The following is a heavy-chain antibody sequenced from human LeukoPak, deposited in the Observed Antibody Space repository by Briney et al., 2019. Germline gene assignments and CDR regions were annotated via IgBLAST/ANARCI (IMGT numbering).Heavy chain of an antibody. CDR3: ATDIRAGTPHDY. Sequence: ASVKVSCKVSGYTFTELSMHWVRQAPGKGLEWMGGFDPEDGETIYAQKFQGRVTMTEDTSTDTAYMELSSLRSEDTAVYYCATDIRAGTPHDYGGQGTLVTVSS. CDR1: GYTFTELS. J-gene: IGHJ4*02. D-gene: IGHD6-19*01. V-gene: IGHV1-24*01. CDR2: FDPEDGET.